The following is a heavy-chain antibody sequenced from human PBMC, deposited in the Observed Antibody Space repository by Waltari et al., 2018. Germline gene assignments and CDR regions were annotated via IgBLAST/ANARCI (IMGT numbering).Heavy chain of an antibody. CDR3: ATYIGASVGTAAFDV. CDR1: GVSITSNRHY. V-gene: IGHV4-39*01. J-gene: IGHJ3*01. D-gene: IGHD5-12*01. Sequence: QLQLQESGPRLVRPSETLSLICRVSGVSITSNRHYWAWIRQSPGQGLGWIGTASYSGTTYIGPSLKSRVSVSRDTSKNQVSLILGSVTAADMAVYYCATYIGASVGTAAFDVWGQGTMVTVSS. CDR2: ASYSGTT.